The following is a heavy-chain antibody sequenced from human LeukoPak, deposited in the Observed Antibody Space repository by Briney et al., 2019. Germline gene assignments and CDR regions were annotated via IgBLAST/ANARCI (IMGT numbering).Heavy chain of an antibody. D-gene: IGHD2/OR15-2a*01. CDR3: ARSIYGSMGSN. CDR1: GFTFSSYG. Sequence: GRSLRLSCAASGFTFSSYGMHWVRQAPGKGLEWVSVLFSDGGTSYADSVGGRFTISRDNSKNTLYLQMNSLRAEDTAVYYCARSIYGSMGSNWGQGTLVTVSS. J-gene: IGHJ4*02. V-gene: IGHV3-53*01. CDR2: LFSDGGT.